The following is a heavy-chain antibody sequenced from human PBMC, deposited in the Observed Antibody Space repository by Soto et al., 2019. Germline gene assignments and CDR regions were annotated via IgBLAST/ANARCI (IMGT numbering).Heavy chain of an antibody. J-gene: IGHJ5*02. CDR1: GYTFTRYT. Sequence: ASVKVSCKASGYTFTRYTMNWVRQAPGQRLEWMGWINPDNGNTKSSQKFQDRVIITRDTSASTAYMDLSSLRSEDTAVYYCARGIATGQLDPWGQGTLVTLSS. CDR2: INPDNGNT. D-gene: IGHD2-15*01. V-gene: IGHV1-3*01. CDR3: ARGIATGQLDP.